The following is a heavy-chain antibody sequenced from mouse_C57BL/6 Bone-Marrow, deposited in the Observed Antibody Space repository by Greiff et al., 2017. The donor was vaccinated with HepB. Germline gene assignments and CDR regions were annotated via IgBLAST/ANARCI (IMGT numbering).Heavy chain of an antibody. CDR1: GYTFTEYT. CDR2: FYPGSGSI. J-gene: IGHJ3*01. CDR3: ARHEDGTTVVDPWFAY. D-gene: IGHD1-1*01. V-gene: IGHV1-62-2*01. Sequence: VQRVESGAELVKPGASVKLSCKASGYTFTEYTIHWVKQRSGQGLEWIGWFYPGSGSIKYNEKFKDKATLTADKSSSTVYMELSRLTSEDSAVYFCARHEDGTTVVDPWFAYWGQGTLVTVSA.